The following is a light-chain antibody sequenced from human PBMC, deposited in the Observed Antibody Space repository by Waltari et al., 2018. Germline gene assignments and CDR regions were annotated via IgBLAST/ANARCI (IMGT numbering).Light chain of an antibody. J-gene: IGKJ2*01. Sequence: DIQMTQSPSSLSASVGDRVSITYQASQDISNYLNWYQQKPVKAPKLLIYDATNLETGVPSRFSGSGSGTDFTFTISSLQPEDIATYYCQQYDNLHTFGQGTKLEIK. CDR3: QQYDNLHT. CDR2: DAT. CDR1: QDISNY. V-gene: IGKV1-33*01.